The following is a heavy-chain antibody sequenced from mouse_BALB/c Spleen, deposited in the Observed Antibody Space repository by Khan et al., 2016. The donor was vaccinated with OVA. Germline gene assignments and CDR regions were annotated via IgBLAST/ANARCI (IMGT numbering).Heavy chain of an antibody. D-gene: IGHD2-14*01. CDR1: GYTFTTYT. Sequence: QVQLKQSGAELARPGASVKMSCKASGYTFTTYTIHWVKQRPGQGLEWIGYIIPSNDYNNYNQKFKDRATLTADKSSSTAYMQLSSLTSEDSAVYYCVREGAYYRSDGLFAYWGQGTLVTVSA. V-gene: IGHV1-4*01. J-gene: IGHJ3*01. CDR2: IIPSNDYN. CDR3: VREGAYYRSDGLFAY.